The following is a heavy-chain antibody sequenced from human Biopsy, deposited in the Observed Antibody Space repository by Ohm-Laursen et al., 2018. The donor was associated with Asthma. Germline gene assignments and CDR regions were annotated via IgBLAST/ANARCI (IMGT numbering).Heavy chain of an antibody. CDR3: ARGQKSAGDRWFDP. J-gene: IGHJ5*02. CDR2: VIPIYGTT. D-gene: IGHD6-13*01. CDR1: GDILSSFG. V-gene: IGHV1-69*13. Sequence: SVKVSCKAHGDILSSFGIKWVRKAPGQGLEWMGGVIPIYGTTHTAQKFQGRVTITADESTSTAYMELTSLRKDDTAVYYCARGQKSAGDRWFDPWGQGTLVTVSS.